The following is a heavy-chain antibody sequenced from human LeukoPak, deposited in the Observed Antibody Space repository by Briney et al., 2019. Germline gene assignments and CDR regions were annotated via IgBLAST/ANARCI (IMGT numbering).Heavy chain of an antibody. J-gene: IGHJ3*02. CDR2: ISRSISYI. D-gene: IGHD3-22*01. CDR3: ARDRFHYDSGVQEAFDI. Sequence: GGSLRLSWAASGFTFGSYSMNWVRQAPGKGLEWVSYISRSISYIYHADSVKGRFTISRDNAKNSLYLQMNSLRADDTAVYYCARDRFHYDSGVQEAFDIWGQGTMVTVSS. V-gene: IGHV3-21*01. CDR1: GFTFGSYS.